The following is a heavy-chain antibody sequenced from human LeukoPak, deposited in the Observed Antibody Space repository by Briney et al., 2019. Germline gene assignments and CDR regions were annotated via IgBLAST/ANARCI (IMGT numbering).Heavy chain of an antibody. J-gene: IGHJ4*02. D-gene: IGHD5-12*01. V-gene: IGHV3-74*01. CDR2: INPDGSVT. Sequence: GGSLRLSCVASGFTFSNYWMYWIRQSPGRGLVWVSRINPDGSVTDYTDSVRGRFTVSRDNVKNTQYLQMNSLRDEDTAIYYCVRDGFFDYWGQGALVTVS. CDR1: GFTFSNYW. CDR3: VRDGFFDY.